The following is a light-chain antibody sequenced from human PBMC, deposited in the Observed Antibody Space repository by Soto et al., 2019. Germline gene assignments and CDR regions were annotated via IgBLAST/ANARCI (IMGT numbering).Light chain of an antibody. CDR2: DVS. J-gene: IGLJ3*02. CDR3: SSYTSSSTLWV. Sequence: QSALTQPASVSGSPGQSITISCTGTSSDVGGYNYVSWYQQHPGKAPKLMIYDVSNRPSGVSNRFSGSKSGNTASLTISGLQAEYEADYYCSSYTSSSTLWVVGGGTKLTVL. V-gene: IGLV2-14*01. CDR1: SSDVGGYNY.